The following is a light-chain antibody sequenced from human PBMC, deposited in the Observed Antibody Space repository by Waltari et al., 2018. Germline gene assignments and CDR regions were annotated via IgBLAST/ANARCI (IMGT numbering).Light chain of an antibody. CDR1: SSDVGGYDY. Sequence: QSALTPPASVSGSPGQSITISCTGTSSDVGGYDYFSWYQQHPGKAPKLLMYEVTNRPSRDPNRFSGAKSGNTSSLTISGLQPEDEADYYCSSDAGSSYLLFGRGTRLTVL. CDR2: EVT. J-gene: IGLJ2*01. CDR3: SSDAGSSYLL. V-gene: IGLV2-14*01.